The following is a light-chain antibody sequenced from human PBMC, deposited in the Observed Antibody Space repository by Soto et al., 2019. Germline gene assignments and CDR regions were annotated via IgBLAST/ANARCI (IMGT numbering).Light chain of an antibody. CDR3: QQYNSYPLT. CDR1: QSISSW. V-gene: IGKV1-5*03. J-gene: IGKJ4*01. CDR2: KAS. Sequence: DIQMTQSPSTLSASVGARVTITCRASQSISSWLAWYQQKPGKAPNLLIYKASSLESGVPSRFCGSGSGTEFTLTISRLQSYDFANYYCQQYNSYPLTFGGGTKVEIK.